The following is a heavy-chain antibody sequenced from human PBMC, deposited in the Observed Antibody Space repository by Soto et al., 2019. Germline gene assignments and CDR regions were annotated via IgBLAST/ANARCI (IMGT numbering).Heavy chain of an antibody. J-gene: IGHJ4*02. Sequence: SVKVSCKASGFTFTSSAMQWVRQARGQRLEWIGWIVVGSGNTNYAQKFQERVTITRDMSTSTAYMELSSLRSEDTAVYYCAATAVGLYCSGGSCYGYWGQGTLVTVSS. V-gene: IGHV1-58*02. D-gene: IGHD2-15*01. CDR1: GFTFTSSA. CDR2: IVVGSGNT. CDR3: AATAVGLYCSGGSCYGY.